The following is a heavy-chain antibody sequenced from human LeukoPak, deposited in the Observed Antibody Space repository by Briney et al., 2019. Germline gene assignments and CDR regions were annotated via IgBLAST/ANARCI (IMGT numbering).Heavy chain of an antibody. CDR3: ARGYYDSSSYINWFDP. CDR1: GYRYISYG. D-gene: IGHD3-22*01. V-gene: IGHV1-18*01. J-gene: IGHJ5*02. CDR2: ISAYNGNT. Sequence: GASVKVSCKASGYRYISYGICWVRQAPGQGLEWMGWISAYNGNTNYAQKLQSRVIMTTDTSTSTAHMELRSLRSDDTAVYYCARGYYDSSSYINWFDPWGQGTLVTVSS.